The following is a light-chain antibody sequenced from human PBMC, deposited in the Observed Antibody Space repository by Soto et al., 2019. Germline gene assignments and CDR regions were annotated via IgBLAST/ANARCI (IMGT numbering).Light chain of an antibody. Sequence: EIVMTQSPATLSVSPGERATLSCRASQSVSSNLAWYQQRPAQAPRLLVFGASTRATGIPARFSGSGSGTEFTLTISSLQSEDFAVYYCQQYDKWPPSWTFGQGTKVDIK. CDR1: QSVSSN. CDR3: QQYDKWPPSWT. CDR2: GAS. V-gene: IGKV3-15*01. J-gene: IGKJ1*01.